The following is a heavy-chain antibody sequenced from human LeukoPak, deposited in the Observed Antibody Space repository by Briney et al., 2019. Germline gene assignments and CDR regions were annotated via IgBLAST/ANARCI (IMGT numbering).Heavy chain of an antibody. CDR2: IKPDGGET. J-gene: IGHJ5*02. D-gene: IGHD3-10*01. CDR1: GFTFSSQL. Sequence: GGSLRLSCAASGFTFSSQLMSWIRQTPGKGLDWVANIKPDGGETYYADSVNGRFTISRDNAKNSLYLQMNSLRAEDTAVYYCVRGSSGTVVRGIAWAWFDPWGQGTLVTVSS. V-gene: IGHV3-7*05. CDR3: VRGSSGTVVRGIAWAWFDP.